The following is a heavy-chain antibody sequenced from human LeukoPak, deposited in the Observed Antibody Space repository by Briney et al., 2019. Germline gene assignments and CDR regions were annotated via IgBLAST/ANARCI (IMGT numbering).Heavy chain of an antibody. V-gene: IGHV3-30*02. CDR2: IGSDGSKK. D-gene: IGHD1-7*01. Sequence: GSLRLSCAVSGFSFRSYGMHWVRQAPGQGLEWVAFIGSDGSKKYQADSVKGRFTISRDNSKNTLYLQMNSLRPEDTAVYYCTKDRTATADDDDYWGQGSLVTVSS. J-gene: IGHJ4*02. CDR3: TKDRTATADDDDY. CDR1: GFSFRSYG.